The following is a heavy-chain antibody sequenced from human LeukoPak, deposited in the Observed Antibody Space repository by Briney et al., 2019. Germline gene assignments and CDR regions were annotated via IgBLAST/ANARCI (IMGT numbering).Heavy chain of an antibody. V-gene: IGHV3-66*01. CDR1: GFAVSGNY. D-gene: IGHD4-23*01. J-gene: IGHJ4*02. CDR2: IYRDDTT. CDR3: ARGVVTRSDY. Sequence: GGSLRLSCAASGFAVSGNYMSWVRQAPGKGLEWVSFIYRDDTTYYADSVKGRFTISRDNSNNTLYLQMNSLRAEDAAVYYCARGVVTRSDYWGQGTLVTVSS.